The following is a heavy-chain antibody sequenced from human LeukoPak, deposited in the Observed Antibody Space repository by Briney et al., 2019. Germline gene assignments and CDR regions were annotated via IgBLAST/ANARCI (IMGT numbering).Heavy chain of an antibody. Sequence: GGSLRLSCAASGFTFSSYGMSWVRQAPGKGLEWVSGISGSGGSTYYGDSVKGRLTISRDNSNATLYLQMNILGAEDTAVYYCAKSGRLGLRGGFFDFWGQGTLVTVSS. CDR3: AKSGRLGLRGGFFDF. J-gene: IGHJ4*02. D-gene: IGHD4-17*01. CDR2: ISGSGGST. V-gene: IGHV3-23*01. CDR1: GFTFSSYG.